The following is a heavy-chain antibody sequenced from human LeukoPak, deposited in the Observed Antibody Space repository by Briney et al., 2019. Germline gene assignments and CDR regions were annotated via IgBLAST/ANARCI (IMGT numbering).Heavy chain of an antibody. CDR1: TFTKAW. D-gene: IGHD3-16*01. CDR3: TTEYFGGFEY. J-gene: IGHJ4*02. V-gene: IGHV3-15*07. CDR2: VKNRGDGMAT. Sequence: PGGSLRLSCVLSTFTKAWMNWVRQAPGKGLEWVGRVKNRGDGMATDYAAPVKGRFIISRDDSKKTVYLQMDSLKTEDTAVYFCTTEYFGGFEYRGQGTLVTVSS.